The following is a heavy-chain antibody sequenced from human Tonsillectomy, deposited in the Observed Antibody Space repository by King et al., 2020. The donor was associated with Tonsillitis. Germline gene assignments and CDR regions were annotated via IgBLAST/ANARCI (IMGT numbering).Heavy chain of an antibody. D-gene: IGHD2-15*01. Sequence: VQLVESGGGLVQPGGSLRLSCAASGFTFSSYAMSWVRQVPGKGLEWVSVISGSGGSTYYADYVKGRFTISRDNSKNTLYLQMKSLRAEDMAVYYCAKDPSFAHSGDLFDNWGQGTLVTVSS. CDR3: AKDPSFAHSGDLFDN. V-gene: IGHV3-23*04. CDR2: ISGSGGST. J-gene: IGHJ4*02. CDR1: GFTFSSYA.